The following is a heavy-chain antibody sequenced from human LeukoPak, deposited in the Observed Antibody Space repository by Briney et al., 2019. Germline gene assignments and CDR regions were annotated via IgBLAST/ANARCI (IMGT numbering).Heavy chain of an antibody. J-gene: IGHJ4*02. CDR2: MRYDGNEK. V-gene: IGHV3-30*02. D-gene: IGHD3-22*01. CDR1: GFTFSNYG. CDR3: ARHVVAVGFDY. Sequence: GGSLRLSCLASGFTFSNYGMHWVRQAPGKGLEWVAFMRYDGNEKDYADSVKGRFTISRDNAKNSLCLQMNSLRAEDTAVYYCARHVVAVGFDYWGQGTLVTVSS.